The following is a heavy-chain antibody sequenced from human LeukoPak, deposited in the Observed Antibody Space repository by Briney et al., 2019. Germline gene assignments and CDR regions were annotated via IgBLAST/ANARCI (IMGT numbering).Heavy chain of an antibody. D-gene: IGHD2-2*01. CDR3: ARSHIDDYCSSTSCYPSR. Sequence: SQTLSLTCTVSGGSITSGSYYWSWIRQPAGKGLEWIGRIYTSGTTNYNPSLKSRVTISVDTSKNQFSLKLSSVTAADTAVYYCARSHIDDYCSSTSCYPSRWGQGTLVTVSS. CDR1: GGSITSGSYY. V-gene: IGHV4-61*02. CDR2: IYTSGTT. J-gene: IGHJ4*02.